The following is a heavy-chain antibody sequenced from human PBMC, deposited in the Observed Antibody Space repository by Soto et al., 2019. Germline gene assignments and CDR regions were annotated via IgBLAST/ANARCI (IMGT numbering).Heavy chain of an antibody. CDR1: GGSISSGGYY. Sequence: PSETLSLTCTVSGGSISSGGYYWSWIRQHPGKGLEWIGNIYHSGSTYYNPSLKSRFTISVDTSKNQFSLKLTSVTAADTAVYYCARDKITGLFDYWGQGTLVTAPQ. CDR2: IYHSGST. CDR3: ARDKITGLFDY. J-gene: IGHJ4*02. V-gene: IGHV4-31*03. D-gene: IGHD2-8*02.